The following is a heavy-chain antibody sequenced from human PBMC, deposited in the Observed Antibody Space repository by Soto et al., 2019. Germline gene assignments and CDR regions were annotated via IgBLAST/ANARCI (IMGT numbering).Heavy chain of an antibody. Sequence: GGSLRLSCAASGFTFSSYAMSLVRQAPGKGLEWVSSISGSGGSTYYADSVKGRFTISRDNSKNTLYLQINSLRAEDTAVYYCAKARTYYYGMDVWGQGTTVTVSS. V-gene: IGHV3-23*01. J-gene: IGHJ6*02. CDR1: GFTFSSYA. CDR3: AKARTYYYGMDV. CDR2: ISGSGGST.